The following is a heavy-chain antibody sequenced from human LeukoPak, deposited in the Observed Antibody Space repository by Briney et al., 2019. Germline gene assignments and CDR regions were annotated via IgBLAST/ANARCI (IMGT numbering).Heavy chain of an antibody. CDR2: FVVDSGNR. V-gene: IGHV1-58*02. D-gene: IGHD6-13*01. CDR3: SAARAAAALGY. CDR1: GFTFTSSA. J-gene: IGHJ4*02. Sequence: GASGKLSCKASGFTFTSSAMQWGRQARGQRLEWIGWFVVDSGNRNYAQKFEERGSITTSISTNTTYMDLSSMRSDEKTAYYCSAARAAAALGYGGWGKLVTVSS.